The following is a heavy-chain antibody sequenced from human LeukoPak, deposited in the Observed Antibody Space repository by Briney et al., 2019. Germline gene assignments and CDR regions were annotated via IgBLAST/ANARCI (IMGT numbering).Heavy chain of an antibody. CDR3: ARLYPPATRFDY. CDR1: GGSISSSSYY. J-gene: IGHJ4*02. Sequence: SETLSLTCTVSGGSISSSSYYWGWIRQPPGKGLEWIGSIYYSGSTYYNPSLKSRVTISVDTSKNQFSLKLSSVTAADTAVYYCARLYPPATRFDYWGQGTLVTVSS. D-gene: IGHD5-24*01. CDR2: IYYSGST. V-gene: IGHV4-39*01.